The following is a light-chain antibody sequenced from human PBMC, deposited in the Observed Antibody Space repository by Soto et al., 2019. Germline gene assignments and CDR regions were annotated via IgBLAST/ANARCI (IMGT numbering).Light chain of an antibody. CDR1: GSDIGAYKY. CDR3: SSYTSSRTLV. CDR2: EVI. J-gene: IGLJ2*01. V-gene: IGLV2-14*01. Sequence: QSVLTQPASVSGSPGQSITISRPATGSDIGAYKYVSWYQQHPGRAPKLMIYEVIHRPSGVSSRFSGSKSGKTASLSISGLQADDEADYYCSSYTSSRTLVFGGGTKVTVL.